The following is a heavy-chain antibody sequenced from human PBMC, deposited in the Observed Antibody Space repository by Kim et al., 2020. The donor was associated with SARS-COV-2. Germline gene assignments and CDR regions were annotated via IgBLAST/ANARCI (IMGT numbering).Heavy chain of an antibody. Sequence: GGSLRLSCAASGFTFSSYGMHWVRQAPGKGLEWVAVIWYDGSNKYYADSVKGRFTISRDNSKNTLYLQMNSLRAEDTAVYYCAREGFLEWSLSNYDYYGMGVWGQGTTVTVSS. V-gene: IGHV3-33*01. J-gene: IGHJ6*02. CDR1: GFTFSSYG. CDR3: AREGFLEWSLSNYDYYGMGV. CDR2: IWYDGSNK. D-gene: IGHD3-3*01.